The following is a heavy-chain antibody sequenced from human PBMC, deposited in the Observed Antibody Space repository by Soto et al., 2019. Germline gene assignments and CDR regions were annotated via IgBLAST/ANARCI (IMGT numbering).Heavy chain of an antibody. Sequence: QVQLVQSGPEVKKPGASVKVSCKASGYSFTRYGISWVRQAPGQGLEWMGWISIYNENTNYAQKFQGRVSMTRDTFTSTVYMELRSLTSDDTALYYCAREGYCSSGSCALNSHDFFGMDFWGQGTTVTVSS. D-gene: IGHD2-15*01. CDR3: AREGYCSSGSCALNSHDFFGMDF. V-gene: IGHV1-18*01. CDR2: ISIYNENT. CDR1: GYSFTRYG. J-gene: IGHJ6*02.